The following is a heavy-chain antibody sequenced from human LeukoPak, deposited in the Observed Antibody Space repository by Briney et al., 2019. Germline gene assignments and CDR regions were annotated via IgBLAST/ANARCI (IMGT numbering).Heavy chain of an antibody. D-gene: IGHD6-19*01. CDR1: GGSFGGYY. J-gene: IGHJ4*02. CDR2: INHSGST. V-gene: IGHV4-34*01. CDR3: ARDPGYSSGPGIDY. Sequence: SETLSLTCAVYGGSFGGYYWSWIRQPPGKGLEWIGEINHSGSTNYNPSLKSRVTISVDTSKNQFSLKLSSVTAADTAVYYCARDPGYSSGPGIDYWGQGTLVTVSS.